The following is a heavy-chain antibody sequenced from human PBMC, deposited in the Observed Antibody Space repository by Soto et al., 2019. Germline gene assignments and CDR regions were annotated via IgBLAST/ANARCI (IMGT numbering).Heavy chain of an antibody. CDR3: ARDKDRQQLGGNYYYSGGV. Sequence: QVQLMQSGAEVKKPGSSLKVSCKASGGTFSTSAISWVRQAPGEGLEWVGGIMPVFATPDYAQQFQGRVTIAADESTTTACLELTGLTADGTAVYYGARDKDRQQLGGNYYYSGGVWGQGAAITVSS. D-gene: IGHD3-3*02. CDR2: IMPVFATP. V-gene: IGHV1-69*12. CDR1: GGTFSTSA. J-gene: IGHJ6*02.